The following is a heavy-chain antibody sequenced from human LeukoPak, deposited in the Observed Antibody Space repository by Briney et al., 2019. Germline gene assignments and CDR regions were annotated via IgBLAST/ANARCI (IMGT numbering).Heavy chain of an antibody. CDR1: GFTFRSFE. D-gene: IGHD3-22*01. CDR2: ISSRSENI. Sequence: GRSLRLSCAASGFTFRSFEMNWLRQAPGKGLEWIAYISSRSENIYYADSVKGRFTISRDNAMNVLELQMNSLRVDDTAVYYCAMGPRWDTCGYYVEWGQGTRVIVSS. CDR3: AMGPRWDTCGYYVE. J-gene: IGHJ4*02. V-gene: IGHV3-48*03.